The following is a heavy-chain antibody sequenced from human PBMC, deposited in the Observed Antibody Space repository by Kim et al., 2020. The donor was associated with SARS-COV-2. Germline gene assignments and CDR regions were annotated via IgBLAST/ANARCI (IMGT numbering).Heavy chain of an antibody. J-gene: IGHJ4*02. D-gene: IGHD6-13*01. Sequence: SETLSLTCTVSGYSISSGYYWGWIRQPPGKGLEWIGSVYHSGDTYYNPSLKSRVTISLDTSKNQVSLNLNSVTAADTAVYYCGRRCGSTWCFDYWGQGTLVTVSS. V-gene: IGHV4-38-2*02. CDR3: GRRCGSTWCFDY. CDR1: GYSISSGYY. CDR2: VYHSGDT.